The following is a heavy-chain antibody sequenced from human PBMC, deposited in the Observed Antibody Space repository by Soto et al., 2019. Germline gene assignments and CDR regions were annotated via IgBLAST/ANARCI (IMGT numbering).Heavy chain of an antibody. V-gene: IGHV4-31*03. Sequence: QVQLQESGPGLVKPSQTLSLTCTVSGGSISSGGYYWSWIRQHPGKGLEWIGYIYYSGSTYYNPSLKSRVTISVDTSKNQFCLKLSSVTAADTAVYYCARFGYSTNIGIDYWGQGTLVTVSS. CDR1: GGSISSGGYY. CDR2: IYYSGST. D-gene: IGHD3-22*01. J-gene: IGHJ4*02. CDR3: ARFGYSTNIGIDY.